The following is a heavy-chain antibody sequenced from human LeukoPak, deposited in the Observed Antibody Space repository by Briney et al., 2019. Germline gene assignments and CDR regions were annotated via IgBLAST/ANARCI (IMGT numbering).Heavy chain of an antibody. CDR2: ISYDGSNK. CDR1: GFTFSSYA. J-gene: IGHJ6*02. V-gene: IGHV3-30*04. Sequence: GGSLRLSCAASGFTFSSYAMHWVRQAPGKGLEWVAVISYDGSNKYYADSVKGRFTISRDNSKNTLYLQMNSLRAEDTAVYHCAKALWFGGAYYYGMDVWGQGTTVTVSS. D-gene: IGHD3-10*01. CDR3: AKALWFGGAYYYGMDV.